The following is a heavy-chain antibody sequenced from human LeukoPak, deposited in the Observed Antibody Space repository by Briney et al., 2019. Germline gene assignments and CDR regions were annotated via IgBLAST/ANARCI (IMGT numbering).Heavy chain of an antibody. Sequence: SVKVSCKASGGTFSSYAISWVRQAPGQGLEWMGGIIPIFGTANYAQKFQGRVTITADESTSTAYMELSSLRSEDTAVYYCARDGPWPSTTILQKGGYFDYWGQGTLVTVSS. CDR2: IIPIFGTA. J-gene: IGHJ4*02. CDR1: GGTFSSYA. V-gene: IGHV1-69*13. CDR3: ARDGPWPSTTILQKGGYFDY. D-gene: IGHD1-26*01.